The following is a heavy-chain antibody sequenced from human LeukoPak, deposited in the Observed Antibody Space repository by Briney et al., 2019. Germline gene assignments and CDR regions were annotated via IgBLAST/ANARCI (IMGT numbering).Heavy chain of an antibody. V-gene: IGHV4-34*01. CDR1: GGSFSGYY. CDR2: INHSGST. J-gene: IGHJ4*02. D-gene: IGHD3-22*01. CDR3: VTYYFDSSGPKKNY. Sequence: SETLSLTCAVYGGSFSGYYWSWIRQPPGKGLEWIGEINHSGSTNYNPCLKSRVTISVDTSKKQFSLKLSSVTAADTAVYYCVTYYFDSSGPKKNYWGQGTLVTVSS.